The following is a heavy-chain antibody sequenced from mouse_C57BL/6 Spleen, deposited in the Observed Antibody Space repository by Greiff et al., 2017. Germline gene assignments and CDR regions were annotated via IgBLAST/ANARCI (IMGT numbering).Heavy chain of an antibody. CDR2: IYPGNSDT. D-gene: IGHD1-1*01. Sequence: VQLQQSGTVLARPGASVKMSCKTSGYTFTSYWMHWVKQRPGQGLEWIGAIYPGNSDTSYNQKFTGKAKLTAVTSASTAYMELSSLTNEDSAVYYCTRYYYGSSHAMDYWGQGTSVTVSS. CDR1: GYTFTSYW. V-gene: IGHV1-5*01. J-gene: IGHJ4*01. CDR3: TRYYYGSSHAMDY.